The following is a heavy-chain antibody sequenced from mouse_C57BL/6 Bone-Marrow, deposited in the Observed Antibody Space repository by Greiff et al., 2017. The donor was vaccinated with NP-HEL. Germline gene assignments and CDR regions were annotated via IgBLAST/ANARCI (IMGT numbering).Heavy chain of an antibody. J-gene: IGHJ3*01. CDR2: ISSGSSTI. V-gene: IGHV5-17*01. CDR1: GFTFRDYG. CDR3: ARGVKAY. Sequence: EVMLVESGGGLVKPGGSLKLSCAASGFTFRDYGMHWVRQAPEKGLEWVAYISSGSSTIYYAYTVKGRFTISRDNAKNTLFLQMTSLRSEDTAMYYCARGVKAYWGQGTLVTVSA. D-gene: IGHD1-3*01.